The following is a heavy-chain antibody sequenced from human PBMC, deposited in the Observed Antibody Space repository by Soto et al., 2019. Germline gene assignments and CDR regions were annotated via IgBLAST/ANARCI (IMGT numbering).Heavy chain of an antibody. D-gene: IGHD3-10*01. J-gene: IGHJ4*02. CDR3: ARDQNGSGNYYTRYFDY. CDR1: GGCINSRYW. V-gene: IGHV4-4*02. Sequence: SETLSLTCAVSGGCINSRYWWSWVRQSPGKGLEWIGEIYHSGSTNYNPSLKSRVTISVDKSKNQFSLNLSSVTAADTAVYYCARDQNGSGNYYTRYFDYWGQGTLVTVS. CDR2: IYHSGST.